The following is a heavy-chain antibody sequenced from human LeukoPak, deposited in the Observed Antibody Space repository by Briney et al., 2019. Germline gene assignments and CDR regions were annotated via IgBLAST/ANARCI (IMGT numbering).Heavy chain of an antibody. D-gene: IGHD2-2*02. CDR3: ARIRGYCSSTSCYTDYYYYGMDV. Sequence: GASVKVSCKASGYTFTSYGISWVRQAPGQGLEWMGWISAYNGNTNYAQKLQGRVTMTRDTSTSTVYMELSSLRSEDTAVYYCARIRGYCSSTSCYTDYYYYGMDVWGQGTTVTVSS. CDR1: GYTFTSYG. V-gene: IGHV1-18*01. J-gene: IGHJ6*02. CDR2: ISAYNGNT.